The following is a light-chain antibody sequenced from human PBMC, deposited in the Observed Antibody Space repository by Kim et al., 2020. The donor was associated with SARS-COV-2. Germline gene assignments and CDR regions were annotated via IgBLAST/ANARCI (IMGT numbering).Light chain of an antibody. J-gene: IGKJ4*01. CDR3: QQYDSHPLT. CDR2: DAS. Sequence: ASVGDRVTITCQASQGIRNDLDWYQQKPGKAPKRLIYDASSLETGVPSRFSGSGSGTDFTFTISSLQPEDIATYYCQQYDSHPLTFGGGTKVDIK. CDR1: QGIRND. V-gene: IGKV1-33*01.